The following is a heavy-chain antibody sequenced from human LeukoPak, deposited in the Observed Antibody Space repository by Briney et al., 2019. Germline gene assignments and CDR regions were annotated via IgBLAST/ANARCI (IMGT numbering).Heavy chain of an antibody. CDR3: AKEGFDYSNWDY. Sequence: GGSLRLSCAASGFTFSDYYMSWIRQAPGKGLEWVSGISGSGGSTYYADSVKGRFTISRDNSKNTLYLQMNSLRAEDTAVYYCAKEGFDYSNWDYWGQGTLVTVSS. D-gene: IGHD4-11*01. CDR2: ISGSGGST. CDR1: GFTFSDYY. J-gene: IGHJ4*02. V-gene: IGHV3-23*01.